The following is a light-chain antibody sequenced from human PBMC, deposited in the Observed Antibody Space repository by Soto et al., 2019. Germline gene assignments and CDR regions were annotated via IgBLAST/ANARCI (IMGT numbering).Light chain of an antibody. CDR1: QSVSSSY. CDR2: GAS. CDR3: QQYGSSLTWT. J-gene: IGKJ1*01. V-gene: IGKV3-20*01. Sequence: EIVITQSTGTLYFSPVERSTLWFSVIQSVSSSYLAWYQQKPGQAPRLLIYGASSRATGIPDRFSGSGSGTDFTLTISSLGPEDFAVYYCQQYGSSLTWTFGQGTKVDIK.